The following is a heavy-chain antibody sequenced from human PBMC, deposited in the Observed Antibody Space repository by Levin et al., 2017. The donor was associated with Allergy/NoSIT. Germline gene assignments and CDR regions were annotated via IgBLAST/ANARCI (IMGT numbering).Heavy chain of an antibody. D-gene: IGHD4-17*01. V-gene: IGHV3-30*09. CDR3: ARELGSTDDH. Sequence: SCAASGFTFSNYPMHWVRQAPGKGLQWVASISYDGRNIYFADVVRGRFAISRDDSKNTLFLQLDSLRTEDTALYYFARELGSTDDHWGQGTLVIVSS. CDR2: ISYDGRNI. J-gene: IGHJ4*02. CDR1: GFTFSNYP.